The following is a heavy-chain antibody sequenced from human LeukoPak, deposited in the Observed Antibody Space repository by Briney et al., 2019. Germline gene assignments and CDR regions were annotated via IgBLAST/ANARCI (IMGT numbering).Heavy chain of an antibody. J-gene: IGHJ6*02. Sequence: GGSLRLSCAASGFTFSSYGMHWVRQAPGKGLEWVSSISSSSSYIYYADSVKGRFTISRDNAKNSLYLQMNSLRAEDTAVYYCAREGCSGGSCYPPPYYYYGMDVWGQGTTVTVSS. CDR1: GFTFSSYG. CDR3: AREGCSGGSCYPPPYYYYGMDV. D-gene: IGHD2-15*01. CDR2: ISSSSSYI. V-gene: IGHV3-21*01.